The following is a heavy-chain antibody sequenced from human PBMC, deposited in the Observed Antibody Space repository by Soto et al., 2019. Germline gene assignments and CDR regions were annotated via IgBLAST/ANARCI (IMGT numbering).Heavy chain of an antibody. V-gene: IGHV3-7*01. J-gene: IGHJ4*02. CDR3: RASLAY. CDR1: GFTFSSYW. Sequence: EVLLVESGGGLVQPGGSLRLSCAASGFTFSSYWMYWVRQAPGKGLECVANINEDGSERYYVDSVKGRFTISRDNAKNSVYLQMNSLRAEDTAVYYCRASLAYWGQGTLVTVSS. CDR2: INEDGSER.